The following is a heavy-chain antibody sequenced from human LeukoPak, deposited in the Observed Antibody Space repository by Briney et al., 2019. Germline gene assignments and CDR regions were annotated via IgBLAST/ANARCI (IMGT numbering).Heavy chain of an antibody. CDR3: ARGDYYYDSSGYYRFNWFDP. CDR2: IYYTGNT. V-gene: IGHV4-31*03. J-gene: IGHJ5*02. D-gene: IGHD3-22*01. Sequence: PSETLSLTCTVSGGSISSGTYYWSRIRQHPGKGLEWIGYIYYTGNTYYNPSLKSRVTISVDTSKNQFSLKMSSVTAADTAVYYCARGDYYYDSSGYYRFNWFDPWGQGTLVTVSS. CDR1: GGSISSGTYY.